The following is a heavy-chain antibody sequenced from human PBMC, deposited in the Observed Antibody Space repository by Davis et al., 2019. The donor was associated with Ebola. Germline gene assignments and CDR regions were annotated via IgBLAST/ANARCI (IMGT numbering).Heavy chain of an antibody. CDR2: ISASGADI. V-gene: IGHV3-23*01. Sequence: GESLKISCGASGFTFSNYAMSWVRQAPGKGLEWVAGISASGADIKYADSVRGRFSISRDDSKNTLYLQMNSLRAEDTAVYYCARGGSGYDPLDYWGQGTLVTVSS. CDR3: ARGGSGYDPLDY. J-gene: IGHJ4*02. D-gene: IGHD5-12*01. CDR1: GFTFSNYA.